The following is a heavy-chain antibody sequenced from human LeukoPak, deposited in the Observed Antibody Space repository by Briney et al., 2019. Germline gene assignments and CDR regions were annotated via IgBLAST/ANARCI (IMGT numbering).Heavy chain of an antibody. Sequence: GGSLRLSCAASGFTFSSYAMSWVRQAPGKGLEWVTVIWVNGINKYYADSVRGRFTISRDNSKNTLYLEMNSLRAEDTAVYYCVRERGPFDGFDIWGQGTMVTVS. CDR1: GFTFSSYA. CDR2: IWVNGINK. V-gene: IGHV3-33*08. CDR3: VRERGPFDGFDI. J-gene: IGHJ3*02.